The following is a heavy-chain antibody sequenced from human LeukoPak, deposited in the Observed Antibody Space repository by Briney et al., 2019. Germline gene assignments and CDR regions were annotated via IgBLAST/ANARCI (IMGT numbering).Heavy chain of an antibody. D-gene: IGHD6-19*01. Sequence: GGSLRLSCAASGFTFNRYSMNWVRQAPGKGLEWVSYISSSSGSIYYADSVKGRFTISRDNSKNTLYLQMNGLRAEDTAVYYCARAGAVAPFDYWGQGTLVTVSS. CDR2: ISSSSGSI. CDR1: GFTFNRYS. V-gene: IGHV3-48*01. J-gene: IGHJ4*02. CDR3: ARAGAVAPFDY.